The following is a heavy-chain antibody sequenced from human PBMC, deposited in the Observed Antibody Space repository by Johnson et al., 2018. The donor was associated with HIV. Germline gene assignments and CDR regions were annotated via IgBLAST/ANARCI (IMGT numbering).Heavy chain of an antibody. V-gene: IGHV3-11*04. D-gene: IGHD2-15*01. CDR3: AKDRWVGVGDAFDI. J-gene: IGHJ3*02. CDR1: GFTFSDYY. Sequence: QMLLVESGGGLVKPGGSLRLSCAASGFTFSDYYMSWIRQAPGKGLEWVSYISSSGSTIYYADSVKGRLTISRDNSKNTLYLQMSSLRAEDTALYYCAKDRWVGVGDAFDIWGQGTTVTISS. CDR2: ISSSGSTI.